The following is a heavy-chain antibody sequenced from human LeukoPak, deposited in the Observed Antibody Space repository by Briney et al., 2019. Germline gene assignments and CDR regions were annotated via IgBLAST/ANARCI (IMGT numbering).Heavy chain of an antibody. CDR3: ARHVRLTSTDEYFQH. CDR2: VYYSGST. J-gene: IGHJ1*01. V-gene: IGHV4-59*08. D-gene: IGHD1-14*01. CDR1: GGSISSYY. Sequence: SETLSLTCTVSGGSISSYYWSWIRQPPGKGLEWIGYVYYSGSTNYNPSLKSRVTISVDTSKNQFSLKLSSVTAADTAVYYCARHVRLTSTDEYFQHWGQGTLVTVSS.